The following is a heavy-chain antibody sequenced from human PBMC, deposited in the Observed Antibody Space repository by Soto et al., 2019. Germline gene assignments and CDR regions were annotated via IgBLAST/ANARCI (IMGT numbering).Heavy chain of an antibody. CDR1: GFTFSSYG. CDR2: ISYDGSNK. V-gene: IGHV3-30*18. J-gene: IGHJ6*02. CDR3: AKGRLRNYYGMDV. D-gene: IGHD3-22*01. Sequence: QVQLVESGGGVVQPGRSLRLSCAASGFTFSSYGMHWVRQAPGKGLEWVAVISYDGSNKYYADSVKGRFTISRDNSKNTLYLQMNSQRAEDTAVYYCAKGRLRNYYGMDVWGQGTTVTVSS.